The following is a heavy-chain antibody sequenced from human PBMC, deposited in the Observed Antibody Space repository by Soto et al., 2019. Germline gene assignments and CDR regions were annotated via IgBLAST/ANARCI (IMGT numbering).Heavy chain of an antibody. V-gene: IGHV3-15*07. J-gene: IGHJ6*02. CDR2: IKSKTDGGTT. CDR1: GFTFSNAW. CDR3: TTDLFDFWSGYRPYYYYVMDF. Sequence: GGSLRLSCAASGFTFSNAWMNWVRQAPGKGLEWVGRIKSKTDGGTTDYAAPVKGRFTISRDDSKNTLYLQMNSLKTEDTAVYYCTTDLFDFWSGYRPYYYYVMDFWGHGTTVTV. D-gene: IGHD3-3*01.